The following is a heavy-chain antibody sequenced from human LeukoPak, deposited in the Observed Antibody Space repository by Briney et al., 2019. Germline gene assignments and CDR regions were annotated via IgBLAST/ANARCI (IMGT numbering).Heavy chain of an antibody. CDR2: IWYDGSNK. CDR3: ARDTEGAKNRYYDILTGQSTENYYYGMDV. V-gene: IGHV3-33*01. Sequence: GGSLRLSCAASGFTFSSYGMHWVRQAPGKGLEWVAVIWYDGSNKYYADSVKGRFTISRDNSKNTLYLQMNSLRAEDTAVYYCARDTEGAKNRYYDILTGQSTENYYYGMDVWGKGTTVTVSS. J-gene: IGHJ6*04. CDR1: GFTFSSYG. D-gene: IGHD3-9*01.